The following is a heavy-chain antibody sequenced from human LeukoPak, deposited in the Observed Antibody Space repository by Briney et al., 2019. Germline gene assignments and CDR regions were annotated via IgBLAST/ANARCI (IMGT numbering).Heavy chain of an antibody. CDR3: VRDSLYSSAWYDPFDY. Sequence: PGGSLRLSCAASGFTFSGYWMSWVRQAPGKGLEGVANIKQDGSEKYCVDSVKGRFTISRDNAKTSLFLQMNSLRAEDTVVYYCVRDSLYSSAWYDPFDYWGQGTLVTVSS. CDR2: IKQDGSEK. V-gene: IGHV3-7*01. D-gene: IGHD6-19*01. J-gene: IGHJ4*02. CDR1: GFTFSGYW.